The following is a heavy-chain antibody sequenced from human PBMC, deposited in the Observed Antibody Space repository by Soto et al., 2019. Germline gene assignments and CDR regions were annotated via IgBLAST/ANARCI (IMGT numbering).Heavy chain of an antibody. CDR3: ARCRDYRALDYYYYYMDV. CDR2: IYYSGST. V-gene: IGHV4-59*01. CDR1: GGSISSYY. D-gene: IGHD4-4*01. J-gene: IGHJ6*03. Sequence: SETLSLTCTVSGGSISSYYWSWIRQPPGKGLEWIGYIYYSGSTNYNPSLKSRVTISVDTSKNQFSLKLSSVTAAATAVYYCARCRDYRALDYYYYYMDVWGKGTTVTVSS.